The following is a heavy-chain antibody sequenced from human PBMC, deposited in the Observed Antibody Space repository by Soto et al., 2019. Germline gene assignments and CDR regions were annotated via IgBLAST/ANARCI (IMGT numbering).Heavy chain of an antibody. CDR2: TVPIFGTP. CDR3: AGEFYTSTWNKVTDFDL. Sequence: QVQLVQSEAEVRNPGSSVKVSCKVSGGSFTTYPISWVRQPPGQGLEWMGATVPIFGTPNYALKFQDRVTIAADRSTTTVYMELRGLKSEDTAFYYCAGEFYTSTWNKVTDFDLWGRGTLVAVSS. J-gene: IGHJ2*01. V-gene: IGHV1-69*06. CDR1: GGSFTTYP. D-gene: IGHD1-1*01.